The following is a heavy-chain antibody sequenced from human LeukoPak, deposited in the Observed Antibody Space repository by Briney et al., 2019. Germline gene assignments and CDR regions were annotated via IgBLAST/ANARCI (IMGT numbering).Heavy chain of an antibody. J-gene: IGHJ4*02. CDR1: GGTFSSYA. Sequence: SVKVSCKASGGTFSSYAISWVRQAPGQGLEWMGGIIPIFGTANYAQKFQGRVTITTDESTSTAYMVLSSLRSEDTAVYYCARDPVTHDFMSSLWGQGTLVTVSS. CDR2: IIPIFGTA. V-gene: IGHV1-69*05. CDR3: ARDPVTHDFMSSL. D-gene: IGHD3-3*01.